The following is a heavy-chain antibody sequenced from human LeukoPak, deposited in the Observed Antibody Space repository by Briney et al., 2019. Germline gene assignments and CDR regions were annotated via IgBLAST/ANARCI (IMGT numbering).Heavy chain of an antibody. Sequence: GGSLRLSCAASGFTFSSYAMSWVRQAPGKGLEWVSAISGSGGSTYYADSVKGRFTISRDNSKNTLYLQMNSLRAEDTAVYYCAKAAGNNLWFGNWFDPWGQGTLVTVSS. D-gene: IGHD3-10*01. J-gene: IGHJ5*02. V-gene: IGHV3-23*01. CDR3: AKAAGNNLWFGNWFDP. CDR1: GFTFSSYA. CDR2: ISGSGGST.